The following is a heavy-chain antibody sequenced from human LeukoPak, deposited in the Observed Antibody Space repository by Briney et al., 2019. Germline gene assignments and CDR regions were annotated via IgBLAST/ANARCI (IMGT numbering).Heavy chain of an antibody. J-gene: IGHJ4*02. CDR1: GYSISDYY. D-gene: IGHD3-22*01. V-gene: IGHV4-38-2*02. CDR3: AWKYYYDTSGYFYVDS. CDR2: IYHSERT. Sequence: SETLSLTCTVSGYSISDYYWGWIRQPPGKGLEWIGSIYHSERTYYNPSPKSRVTISGDTSRNQFSLKLSSVTAADTAVYYCAWKYYYDTSGYFYVDSWGQGTLVTVSS.